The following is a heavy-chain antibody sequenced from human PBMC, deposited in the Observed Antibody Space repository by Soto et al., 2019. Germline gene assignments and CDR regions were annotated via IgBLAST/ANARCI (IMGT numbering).Heavy chain of an antibody. Sequence: EVQLLGSGGGLIQPGGSLRLSCAASGFTFTNYAMSWVRQAPGKGLEWVSSISGAGDGTYYADSVRGRFTISRDNSKNPLYLQMNSLRAEETAIYYFAKDSVPDCTSTSCVRYFGSWGQGTLVTVSS. D-gene: IGHD2-2*01. CDR2: ISGAGDGT. V-gene: IGHV3-23*01. CDR1: GFTFTNYA. CDR3: AKDSVPDCTSTSCVRYFGS. J-gene: IGHJ4*02.